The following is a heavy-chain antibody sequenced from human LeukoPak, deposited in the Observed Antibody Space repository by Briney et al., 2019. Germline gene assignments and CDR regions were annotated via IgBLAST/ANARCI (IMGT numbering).Heavy chain of an antibody. V-gene: IGHV1-46*01. D-gene: IGHD3-22*01. CDR3: ARGLYYYDSSGYYLYYFDY. Sequence: GASVKVSCKASGYTFTTYYLHWLRQAPGQGLEWMGIINPTSGGTTYPQKFQGRVTMTRDTSTSTVYMELRSLRSEDAAVYYCARGLYYYDSSGYYLYYFDYWGQGTLVTVSS. CDR2: INPTSGGT. J-gene: IGHJ4*02. CDR1: GYTFTTYY.